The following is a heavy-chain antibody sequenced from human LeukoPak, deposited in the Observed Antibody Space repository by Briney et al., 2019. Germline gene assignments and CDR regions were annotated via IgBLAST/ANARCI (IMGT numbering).Heavy chain of an antibody. J-gene: IGHJ4*02. CDR1: GGTFSSYA. CDR2: IIPIFGTA. D-gene: IGHD3-22*01. Sequence: GASVKVSCKASGGTFSSYAISWVRQAPGQGLEWMGGIIPIFGTANYAQKFQGRVTITADESTSTAYMELSSLRSEDTAVYYCARVLNYYDSSGPFDYWGQGTLVTVSS. V-gene: IGHV1-69*13. CDR3: ARVLNYYDSSGPFDY.